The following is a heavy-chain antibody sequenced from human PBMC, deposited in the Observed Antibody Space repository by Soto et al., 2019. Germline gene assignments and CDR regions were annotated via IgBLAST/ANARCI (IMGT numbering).Heavy chain of an antibody. CDR3: AADLYYYGSGSPLHYGMDV. J-gene: IGHJ6*02. Sequence: SVKVSCKASGFTFTSSAMQWVRQARGQRLEWIGWIVVGSGNTNYAQKFQERVTITRDMSTSTAYMELSSLRSEDTAVYYCAADLYYYGSGSPLHYGMDVWGQGTTVTVSS. CDR2: IVVGSGNT. CDR1: GFTFTSSA. V-gene: IGHV1-58*02. D-gene: IGHD3-10*01.